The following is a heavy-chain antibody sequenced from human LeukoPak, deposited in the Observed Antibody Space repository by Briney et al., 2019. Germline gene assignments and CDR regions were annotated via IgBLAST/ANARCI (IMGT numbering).Heavy chain of an antibody. Sequence: PSETLSLTCTVSGGSISSTNYYWGWIRQPPGKGLEWIGSIFYRGSTYYNPSLKSRVTISVDTSKNQFSLKLSSVTAAETAVYYCSRHGIMAAAGLNWFDPWGQGTLVTVSS. V-gene: IGHV4-39*01. CDR3: SRHGIMAAAGLNWFDP. J-gene: IGHJ5*02. CDR2: IFYRGST. CDR1: GGSISSTNYY. D-gene: IGHD6-13*01.